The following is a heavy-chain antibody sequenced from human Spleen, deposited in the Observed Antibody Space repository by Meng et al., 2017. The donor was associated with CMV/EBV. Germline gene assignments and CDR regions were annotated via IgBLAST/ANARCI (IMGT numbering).Heavy chain of an antibody. CDR3: ARDQGGNWFDP. CDR1: GFTFSDYY. J-gene: IGHJ5*02. CDR2: IYSGGST. D-gene: IGHD3-16*01. Sequence: GEALKISCAASGFTFSDYYMIWIRQAPGKGLEWVSGIYSGGSTYYADSVQGRFSISRDNSKNTPYLQMNSLRAEDTAVYYCARDQGGNWFDPWGQGTLVTVSS. V-gene: IGHV3-53*01.